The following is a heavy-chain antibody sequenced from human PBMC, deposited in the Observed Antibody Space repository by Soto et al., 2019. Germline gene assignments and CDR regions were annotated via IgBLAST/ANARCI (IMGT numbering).Heavy chain of an antibody. CDR3: ARDGLPGIAAAGPVAFDI. CDR1: GFTFSDYY. D-gene: IGHD6-13*01. V-gene: IGHV3-11*01. CDR2: ISSSGSTI. Sequence: GGSLRLSCAASGFTFSDYYMSWIRQAPGKGLEWVSYISSSGSTIYYADSVKGRFTISRDSAKNSLYLQMNSLRAEDTAVYYCARDGLPGIAAAGPVAFDIWGQGAMVTVSS. J-gene: IGHJ3*02.